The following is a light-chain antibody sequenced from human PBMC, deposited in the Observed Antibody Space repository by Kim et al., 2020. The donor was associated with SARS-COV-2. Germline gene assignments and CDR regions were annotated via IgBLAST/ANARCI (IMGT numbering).Light chain of an antibody. V-gene: IGKV3-20*01. J-gene: IGKJ2*01. Sequence: PGERDTLSCRASPSVSGSYLAWYQQKPGQAPRLRIYGAASRATGTRDRFRGSGSGTDFTLTISRLGPEDFAVYYCQQYGSSPLMYTFGQGTKLEI. CDR1: PSVSGSY. CDR3: QQYGSSPLMYT. CDR2: GAA.